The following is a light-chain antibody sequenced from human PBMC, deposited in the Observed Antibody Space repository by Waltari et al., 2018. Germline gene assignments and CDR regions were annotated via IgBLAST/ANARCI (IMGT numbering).Light chain of an antibody. Sequence: EVVLTQSPVTLSLSPGERESLTCRASQRVSNYLAWYQQKPGQAPRLLISDASNRATGIPARFSGSGSGTDFTLTITSLEPEDFALYYCQQRYNWPSITFGQGTRLEIK. CDR3: QQRYNWPSIT. CDR1: QRVSNY. V-gene: IGKV3-11*01. CDR2: DAS. J-gene: IGKJ5*01.